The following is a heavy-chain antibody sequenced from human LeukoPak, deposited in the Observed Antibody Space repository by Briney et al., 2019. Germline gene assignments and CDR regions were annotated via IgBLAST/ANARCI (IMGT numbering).Heavy chain of an antibody. Sequence: SETLSLTCAVYGGSFSGYYWSWIRQPPGKGLEWIWEINHSGSTNYNPSLKSRVTISVDTSKNQFSLRLTSVTAADTAVYYCARLLGSTTVTNFHYYYYMDVWGNGTTVTVSS. CDR3: ARLLGSTTVTNFHYYYYMDV. CDR1: GGSFSGYY. D-gene: IGHD4-11*01. V-gene: IGHV4-34*01. CDR2: INHSGST. J-gene: IGHJ6*03.